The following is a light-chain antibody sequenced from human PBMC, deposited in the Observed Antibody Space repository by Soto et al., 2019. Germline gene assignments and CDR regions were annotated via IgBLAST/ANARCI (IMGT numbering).Light chain of an antibody. Sequence: DIQVTQSPPTLSASVGDRVTITYRASQTISPWMAWYQQKPGKAPKLLVYDASTLQSGVASRFSGSGSGTEFTLIISGLQPDDSATYYCQQYTNTNNPWMFGQGTKVDIK. CDR3: QQYTNTNNPWM. V-gene: IGKV1-5*01. J-gene: IGKJ1*01. CDR1: QTISPW. CDR2: DAS.